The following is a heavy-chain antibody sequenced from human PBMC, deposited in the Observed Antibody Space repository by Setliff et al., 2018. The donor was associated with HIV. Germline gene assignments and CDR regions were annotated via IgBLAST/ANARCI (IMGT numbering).Heavy chain of an antibody. D-gene: IGHD6-19*01. V-gene: IGHV3-43*01. J-gene: IGHJ4*02. CDR3: AKDQRSVAGYYFDN. CDR1: GLTFSNYW. Sequence: QSGGSLRLSCAASGLTFSNYWMNWVRQAPGRGLEWLAFIYWDSSRAYYADSVRGRFTISRDNSKSSLYLQMNDLRTEDTALYYCAKDQRSVAGYYFDNWGQGTLVTVSS. CDR2: IYWDSSRA.